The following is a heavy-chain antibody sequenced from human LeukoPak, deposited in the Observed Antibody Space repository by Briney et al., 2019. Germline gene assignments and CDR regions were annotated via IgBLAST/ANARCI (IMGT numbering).Heavy chain of an antibody. V-gene: IGHV3-74*03. D-gene: IGHD2-15*01. CDR1: GFTFSSYS. J-gene: IGHJ6*02. Sequence: TGGSLRLSCAASGFTFSSYSINWVRQAPGKGLVWVSGIDTEGRRTEYADSVKGRFTISRDNGKNTLYLQMNNLRTEDTAVYYCARDRTYCSSGSCYSYYFYYGMDVWGQGTTVTVSS. CDR3: ARDRTYCSSGSCYSYYFYYGMDV. CDR2: IDTEGRRT.